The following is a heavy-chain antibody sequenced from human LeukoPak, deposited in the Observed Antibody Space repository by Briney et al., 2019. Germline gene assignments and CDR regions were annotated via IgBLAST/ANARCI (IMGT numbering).Heavy chain of an antibody. V-gene: IGHV3-21*01. CDR2: ISSSSYI. D-gene: IGHD3-22*01. J-gene: IGHJ4*02. CDR3: ARHYYYDSSEEYYDY. CDR1: GFTFSSYS. Sequence: GGSLRLSCAASGFTFSSYSMNWVRQAPGKGLEWVSSISSSSYIYYADSVKGRFTISRDNAKNSLYLHTNSLRAEDTAVYYCARHYYYDSSEEYYDYWGQGTLVSVSS.